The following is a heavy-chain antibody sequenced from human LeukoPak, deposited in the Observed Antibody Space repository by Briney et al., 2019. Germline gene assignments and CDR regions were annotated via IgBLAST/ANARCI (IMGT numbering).Heavy chain of an antibody. CDR1: GGSISSSSYY. D-gene: IGHD2-2*01. V-gene: IGHV4-39*07. CDR2: IYYSGST. CDR3: ARNPRPAASPYYYYGMDV. J-gene: IGHJ6*02. Sequence: SETLSLTCTVSGGSISSSSYYWGWIRQPPGKGLEWIGSIYYSGSTYYNPSLKSRVTISVDTSKNQFSLKLSSVTAADTAVYYCARNPRPAASPYYYYGMDVWGQGTTVTVSS.